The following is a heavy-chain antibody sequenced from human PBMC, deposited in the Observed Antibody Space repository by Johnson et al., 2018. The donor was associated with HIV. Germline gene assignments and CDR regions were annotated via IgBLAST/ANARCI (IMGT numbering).Heavy chain of an antibody. CDR3: ARGNSVAAWIGAFDI. CDR1: GFTFSNYA. CDR2: ISYDGSNK. J-gene: IGHJ3*02. Sequence: QVQLVESGGGVVQPGGSLRLSCAASGFTFSNYAMYWVRQAPGKGLEWVAAISYDGSNKYYADSVKDRFTISRDNSKNTLCLQMNSLRPEDTAVFYCARGNSVAAWIGAFDIWGQGTMVTVSS. D-gene: IGHD6-6*01. V-gene: IGHV3-30-3*01.